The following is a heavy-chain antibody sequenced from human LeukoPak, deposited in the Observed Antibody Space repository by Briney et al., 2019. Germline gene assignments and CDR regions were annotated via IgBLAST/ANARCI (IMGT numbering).Heavy chain of an antibody. J-gene: IGHJ4*02. CDR1: GGSFSGYY. V-gene: IGHV4-34*01. Sequence: PSETLSLTCAVYGGSFSGYYWSWIRQPPGKGLEWIGEINHSGSTNYNPSLKSRVTISVDTSKNQFSLKLSSVTAADTAVYYCARGVPPGYSGSYGNYFDYWGQGTLVTVSS. CDR2: INHSGST. D-gene: IGHD1-26*01. CDR3: ARGVPPGYSGSYGNYFDY.